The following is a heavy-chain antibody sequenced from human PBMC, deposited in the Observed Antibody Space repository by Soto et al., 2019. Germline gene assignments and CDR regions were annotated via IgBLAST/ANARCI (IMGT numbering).Heavy chain of an antibody. Sequence: GGSLRLSCAASGFTFSSYGMHWVRQAPGKGLEWVAVIWYDGSNKYYADSVKGRFTISRDNSKNTLYLQMNSLRAEDTAVYYCARDAARAMVRIYYGMDVWGQGTTVTVSS. J-gene: IGHJ6*02. CDR1: GFTFSSYG. CDR3: ARDAARAMVRIYYGMDV. D-gene: IGHD3-10*01. V-gene: IGHV3-33*01. CDR2: IWYDGSNK.